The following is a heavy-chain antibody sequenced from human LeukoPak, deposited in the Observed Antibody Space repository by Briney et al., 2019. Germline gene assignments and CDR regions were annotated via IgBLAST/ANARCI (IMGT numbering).Heavy chain of an antibody. CDR2: INYNSGCR. D-gene: IGHD3-9*01. V-gene: IGHV1-2*02. J-gene: IGHJ6*02. CDR1: GYTFTGYY. CDR3: ARDIVGRPYYDILTGYYTNYYYGMDV. Sequence: GASVKVSCKASGYTFTGYYMHWVPQAPGQGLEWMGWINYNSGCRNYAQKFQGRVTMTRDTSISTAYMGLSRLRSDDTAVYYCARDIVGRPYYDILTGYYTNYYYGMDVWGQGTTVTVSS.